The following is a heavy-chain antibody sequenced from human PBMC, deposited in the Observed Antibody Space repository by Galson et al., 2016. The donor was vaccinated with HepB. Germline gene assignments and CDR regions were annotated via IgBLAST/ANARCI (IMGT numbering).Heavy chain of an antibody. V-gene: IGHV1-3*01. CDR1: GYSFSNYG. CDR3: VRAGYYDFWSGPVYGMDV. Sequence: SVKVSCKASGYSFSNYGVSWVRQAPGQRPEWMGWINAGNGNTKYSQKFQGRVTITRDTSASTAYMELSSLRSDDTAAYYCVRAGYYDFWSGPVYGMDVWGRGTTVAVSS. J-gene: IGHJ6*02. D-gene: IGHD3-3*01. CDR2: INAGNGNT.